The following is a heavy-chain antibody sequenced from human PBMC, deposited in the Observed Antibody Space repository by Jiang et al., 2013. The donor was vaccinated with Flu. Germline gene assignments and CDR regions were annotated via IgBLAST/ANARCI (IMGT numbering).Heavy chain of an antibody. CDR1: GFTFSSYG. CDR3: AKGQWLPNFDY. Sequence: VQLLESGGGVVQPGRSLRLSCAASGFTFSSYGMHWVRQAPGKGLEWVAVISYDGSNKYYADSVKGRFTISRDNSKNTLYLQMNSLRAEDTAVYYCAKGQWLPNFDYWAREPWSPSPQ. D-gene: IGHD6-19*01. CDR2: ISYDGSNK. J-gene: IGHJ4*02. V-gene: IGHV3-30*18.